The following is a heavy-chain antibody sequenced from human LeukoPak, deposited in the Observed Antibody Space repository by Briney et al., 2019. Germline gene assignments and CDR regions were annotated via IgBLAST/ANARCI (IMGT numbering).Heavy chain of an antibody. Sequence: GGSLRLSCAASGFTLNNYGMSWVRQAPGKGLEWVSIINNSGGSTYYADSVKGRFTISRDLSKNTLYLQMNSLRAEDTALYYCARKYSGTNPFDYWGQGTLVTVSS. CDR1: GFTLNNYG. CDR3: ARKYSGTNPFDY. J-gene: IGHJ4*02. CDR2: INNSGGST. V-gene: IGHV3-23*01. D-gene: IGHD1-26*01.